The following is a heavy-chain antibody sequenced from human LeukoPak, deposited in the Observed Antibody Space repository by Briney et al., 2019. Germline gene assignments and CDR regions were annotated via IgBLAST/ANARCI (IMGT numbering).Heavy chain of an antibody. D-gene: IGHD2-2*01. Sequence: GASVKVSCKASGYTFISSDIHWVRQATGQGLEWMGWMNPNSGNTGYAQKFQGRVTMTRNTSISTAYMELSSLRSDDTAVYYCARVPSGYCGSTSCLRLYFNYWGQGTLITVSS. V-gene: IGHV1-8*01. CDR2: MNPNSGNT. CDR1: GYTFISSD. CDR3: ARVPSGYCGSTSCLRLYFNY. J-gene: IGHJ4*02.